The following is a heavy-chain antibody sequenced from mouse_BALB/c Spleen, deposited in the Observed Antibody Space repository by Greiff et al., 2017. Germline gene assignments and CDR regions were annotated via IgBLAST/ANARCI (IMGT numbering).Heavy chain of an antibody. CDR1: GFTFSSYT. Sequence: EVMLVESGGGLVQPGGSLKLSCAASGFTFSSYTMSWVRQTPEKRLEWVAYISNGGGSTYYPDTVKGRFTISRDNAKNTLYLQMSSLKSEDTAMYYCARLPYGYDWYFDVWGAGTTVTVSS. V-gene: IGHV5-12-2*01. D-gene: IGHD2-2*01. J-gene: IGHJ1*01. CDR2: ISNGGGST. CDR3: ARLPYGYDWYFDV.